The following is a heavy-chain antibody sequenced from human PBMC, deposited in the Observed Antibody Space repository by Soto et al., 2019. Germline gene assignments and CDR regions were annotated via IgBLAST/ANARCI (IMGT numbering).Heavy chain of an antibody. CDR1: GFTFSSYS. J-gene: IGHJ3*02. CDR3: ARDQTISVVVVTAIAAVDAFDI. CDR2: ISSSSSTI. Sequence: GGSLRLSCAASGFTFSSYSMNWVRQAPGKGLEWVSYISSSSSTIYYADSVKGRFTISRDNAKNSLYLQMNSLRDEDTAVYYCARDQTISVVVVTAIAAVDAFDIWGQGTMVTVSS. D-gene: IGHD2-21*02. V-gene: IGHV3-48*02.